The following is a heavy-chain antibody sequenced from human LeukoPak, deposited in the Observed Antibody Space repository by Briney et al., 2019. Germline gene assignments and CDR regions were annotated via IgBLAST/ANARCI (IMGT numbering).Heavy chain of an antibody. Sequence: GGSLRLSCAASGFTFSSYAMSWVRQAPGKGLEWVSAISGSGGSTYYADSVKGRFTISRDNSKNTRYLQMNSLRAEDTAVYYCAKWAGSMVRGVTAIGYWGQGTLVTVSS. CDR1: GFTFSSYA. V-gene: IGHV3-23*01. CDR2: ISGSGGST. J-gene: IGHJ4*02. CDR3: AKWAGSMVRGVTAIGY. D-gene: IGHD3-10*01.